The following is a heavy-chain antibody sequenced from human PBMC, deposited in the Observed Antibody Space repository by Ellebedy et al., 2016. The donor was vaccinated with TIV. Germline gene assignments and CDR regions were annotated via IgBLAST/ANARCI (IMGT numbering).Heavy chain of an antibody. D-gene: IGHD1-14*01. Sequence: PGGSLRLSCTASGFSFYNYAMNWVRQAPGKGLEWVSAIRGTGVSTYYADSVKGRLTISRDNSKNTVYLQMNSLRAEDTAIYYCAKGYKKWPYYGMDVWGQGTTVTVSS. J-gene: IGHJ6*02. V-gene: IGHV3-23*01. CDR1: GFSFYNYA. CDR3: AKGYKKWPYYGMDV. CDR2: IRGTGVST.